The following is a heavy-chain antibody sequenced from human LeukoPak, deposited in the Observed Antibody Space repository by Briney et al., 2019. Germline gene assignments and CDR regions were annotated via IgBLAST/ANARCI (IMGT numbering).Heavy chain of an antibody. CDR3: ARSTYFGDY. Sequence: GGSLRLSCAASGFTFSSYGMHWVRQAPGKGLEWVAVIWFDGSNKYYADSVKGRFTISRDNSKNMLYLQMSSLRAEDTAEFYCARSTYFGDYWGQGILVTVSS. V-gene: IGHV3-33*08. CDR1: GFTFSSYG. CDR2: IWFDGSNK. D-gene: IGHD2/OR15-2a*01. J-gene: IGHJ4*02.